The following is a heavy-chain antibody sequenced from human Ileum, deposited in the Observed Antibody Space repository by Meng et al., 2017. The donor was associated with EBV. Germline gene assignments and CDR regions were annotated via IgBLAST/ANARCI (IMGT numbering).Heavy chain of an antibody. V-gene: IGHV1-18*01. J-gene: IGHJ4*02. CDR1: GYTFTSYG. CDR2: ISAYNGNT. Sequence: QVRLLKSGAEVKKPGASVKVSCKASGYTFTSYGISWVRQAPGQGLEWMGWISAYNGNTNYAQTLQGRVTMTTDTSTSTAYMELGSLRSDDTAMYYCARVEVGITSGDYWGQGTLVTVSS. CDR3: ARVEVGITSGDY. D-gene: IGHD1-26*01.